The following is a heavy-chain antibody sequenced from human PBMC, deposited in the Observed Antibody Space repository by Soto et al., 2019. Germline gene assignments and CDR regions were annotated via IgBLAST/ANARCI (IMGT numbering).Heavy chain of an antibody. J-gene: IGHJ3*02. CDR1: GFTFTSFA. CDR3: ASVEGTYYYDSSGYYAYDAFDI. CDR2: VSGSGGRT. V-gene: IGHV3-23*01. D-gene: IGHD3-22*01. Sequence: GGSLRLSCAASGFTFTSFAMSWVRQAPGKGLEWVSAVSGSGGRTYYADSVKGRFTISRDNSKNTLYLQMNSLRAEDTAVYYCASVEGTYYYDSSGYYAYDAFDIWGQGTMVTVSS.